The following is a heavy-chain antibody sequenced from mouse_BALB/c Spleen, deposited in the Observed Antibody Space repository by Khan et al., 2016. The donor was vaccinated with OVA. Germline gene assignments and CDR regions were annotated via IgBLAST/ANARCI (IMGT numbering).Heavy chain of an antibody. V-gene: IGHV1-9*01. CDR2: ILPGSGRN. Sequence: VQLQESGAELMKPGASVKISCKATGYTFCSYWIEWVKQRPGHGLEWIGEILPGSGRNNYNEQFKGKATFTADTSSHTAYMQLSSLTSEDSAVYYCAGWYYYDSSYWFGYWGQGTLVTVSA. D-gene: IGHD1-1*01. J-gene: IGHJ3*01. CDR1: GYTFCSYW. CDR3: AGWYYYDSSYWFGY.